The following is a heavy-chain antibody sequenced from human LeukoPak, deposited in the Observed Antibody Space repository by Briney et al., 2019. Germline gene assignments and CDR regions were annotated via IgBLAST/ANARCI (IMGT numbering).Heavy chain of an antibody. CDR1: GFAFSDYY. Sequence: GGSLRLSCAASGFAFSDYYMNWIRQAPGKGLEWVSLIGASGESTYYADSVKGRFTISRDNSKNTLSLQMNSLRVEDTAMYFCAKDIQLSTWGLGTMVTVSS. V-gene: IGHV3-23*01. CDR2: IGASGEST. CDR3: AKDIQLST. D-gene: IGHD5-24*01. J-gene: IGHJ3*01.